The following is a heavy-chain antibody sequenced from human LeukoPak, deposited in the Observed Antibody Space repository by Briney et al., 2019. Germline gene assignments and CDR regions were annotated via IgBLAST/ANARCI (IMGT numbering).Heavy chain of an antibody. CDR3: ARSVVDILTGYVPNLYSYYGMDV. CDR2: IIPIFGTA. V-gene: IGHV1-69*13. Sequence: SVKVSCKASGGTFSSYAISWVRQAPGQGLGWMGGIIPIFGTANNAQKFQGRVTITADESTSTAYMGLGSLRSEDTVVYYCARSVVDILTGYVPNLYSYYGMDVWGKGTTVTVSS. CDR1: GGTFSSYA. J-gene: IGHJ6*04. D-gene: IGHD3-9*01.